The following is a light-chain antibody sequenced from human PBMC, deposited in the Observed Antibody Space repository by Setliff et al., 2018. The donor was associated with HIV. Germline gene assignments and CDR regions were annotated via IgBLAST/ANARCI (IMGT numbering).Light chain of an antibody. Sequence: QSVLTQPASLSGSPGQSIPISCTGTTRDIGGYNFVSWYQQHPGKAHKLLIYAVTKRPSGVSARFSASKSGNTASLTISGLQDEDEADYYCNSYTSRSTFIFGGGTKVTVL. J-gene: IGLJ2*01. CDR3: NSYTSRSTFI. CDR2: AVT. CDR1: TRDIGGYNF. V-gene: IGLV2-14*03.